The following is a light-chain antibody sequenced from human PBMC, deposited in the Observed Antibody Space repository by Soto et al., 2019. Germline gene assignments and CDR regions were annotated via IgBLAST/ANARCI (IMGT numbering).Light chain of an antibody. CDR2: DAS. V-gene: IGKV3-11*01. Sequence: EIVLTQSPATLSLSPGERATLSCRASQSVSSYLAWYQQKPGQAPRLLIYDASNRATGIPARFSGSGSGTDFTLTISRLEAEDFAFYYCQQRSNPYTFGQGTKLEIK. CDR3: QQRSNPYT. J-gene: IGKJ2*01. CDR1: QSVSSY.